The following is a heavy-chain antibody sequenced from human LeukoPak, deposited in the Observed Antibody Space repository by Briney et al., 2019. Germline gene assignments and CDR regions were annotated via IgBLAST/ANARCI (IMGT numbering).Heavy chain of an antibody. CDR3: ASSVGYYYSYMDD. Sequence: ASVKVSCKASGSTFTGDYMHWVRQAPGQGLEWMGWINPNSGGTNYAQKFQGRVTMTRDTSINTAYMELSRLRSDDSAVFYCASSVGYYYSYMDDWGKGTTVTVSS. CDR1: GSTFTGDY. V-gene: IGHV1-2*02. J-gene: IGHJ6*03. D-gene: IGHD3-10*01. CDR2: INPNSGGT.